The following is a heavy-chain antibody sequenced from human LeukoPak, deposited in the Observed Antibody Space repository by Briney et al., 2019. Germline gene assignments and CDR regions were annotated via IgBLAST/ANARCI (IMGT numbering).Heavy chain of an antibody. V-gene: IGHV3-23*01. Sequence: PGGSLRLACSTSGFTFINYAMSWGRQAPGKGLERVSAISGSGGSTSYAESVTGRFTIPRDNSKTTLYLQMHRLTAEDTAVYYCAKDLPRFGELLDSWGQGTLVTVSS. CDR2: ISGSGGST. CDR3: AKDLPRFGELLDS. D-gene: IGHD3-10*01. J-gene: IGHJ4*02. CDR1: GFTFINYA.